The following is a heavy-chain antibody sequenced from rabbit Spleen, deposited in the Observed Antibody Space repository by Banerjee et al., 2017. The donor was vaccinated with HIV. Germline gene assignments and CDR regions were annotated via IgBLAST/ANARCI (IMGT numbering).Heavy chain of an antibody. V-gene: IGHV1S45*01. J-gene: IGHJ6*01. CDR2: IYTGSSGST. CDR3: ARDTGSSFSTYGMDL. CDR1: GFSFSSAYD. D-gene: IGHD8-1*01. Sequence: QEQLVESGGGLVKPEGSLTLTCTASGFSFSSAYDMCWVRQAPGKGLEWIGCIYTGSSGSTGYASWAKGRFTISKTSSTTVTLQMTRLTAADTATYFCARDTGSSFSTYGMDLWGPGTLVTVS.